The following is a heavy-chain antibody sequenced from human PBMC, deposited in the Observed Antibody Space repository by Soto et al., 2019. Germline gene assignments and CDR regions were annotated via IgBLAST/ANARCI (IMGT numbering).Heavy chain of an antibody. CDR2: ISYDGSNK. J-gene: IGHJ6*02. V-gene: IGHV3-30*18. CDR3: AKELELRSFYYGMDV. D-gene: IGHD1-7*01. Sequence: SCAASGFTFSSYGMHWVRQAPGKGLEWVAVISYDGSNKYYADSVKGRFTISRDNSKNTLYLQMNSLRAEDTAVYYCAKELELRSFYYGMDVWGQGTTVTVSS. CDR1: GFTFSSYG.